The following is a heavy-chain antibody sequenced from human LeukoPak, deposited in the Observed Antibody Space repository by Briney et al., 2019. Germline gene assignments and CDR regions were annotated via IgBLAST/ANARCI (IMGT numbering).Heavy chain of an antibody. J-gene: IGHJ4*02. CDR3: ARVSSGGDWSWYYFDY. D-gene: IGHD2-21*02. Sequence: ASVRVSCKASGYTFTSYYMHWVRQAPGQGLEWMGIINPSGGSTSYAQKFQGRVTMTRDTSTSTVYMELSSLRSEDTAVYYCARVSSGGDWSWYYFDYWGQGTLVTVSS. CDR1: GYTFTSYY. V-gene: IGHV1-46*01. CDR2: INPSGGST.